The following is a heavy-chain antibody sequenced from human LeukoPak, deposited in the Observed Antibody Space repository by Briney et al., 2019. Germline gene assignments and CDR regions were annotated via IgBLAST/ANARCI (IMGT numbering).Heavy chain of an antibody. Sequence: GGSLRLSCAAPGFTFSSYARRWVRQAPGKGLERVSGILGGGGSQYYADSVKGRFTISRDNSKYTLYLQMNSLRAEDTAVYYCAKEPLRDYDFWSGYYWYFEYWGQGTLVTVSS. CDR3: AKEPLRDYDFWSGYYWYFEY. D-gene: IGHD3-3*01. CDR1: GFTFSSYA. V-gene: IGHV3-23*01. CDR2: ILGGGGSQ. J-gene: IGHJ4*02.